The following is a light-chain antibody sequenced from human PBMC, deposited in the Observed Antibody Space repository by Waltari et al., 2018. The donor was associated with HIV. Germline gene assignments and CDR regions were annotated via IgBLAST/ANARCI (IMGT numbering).Light chain of an antibody. CDR3: QQYSDWPLT. CDR2: EAS. CDR1: QSLGSN. J-gene: IGKJ4*01. Sequence: EILMMQSPATLSVSLGIRVTLYCRANQSLGSNVAWYHQRPCQTPRLLVYEASTRAPDTPTRFTGSGSGTKFTLTIISLQSEDFGVYFCQQYSDWPLTFGGGTKVDIK. V-gene: IGKV3D-15*01.